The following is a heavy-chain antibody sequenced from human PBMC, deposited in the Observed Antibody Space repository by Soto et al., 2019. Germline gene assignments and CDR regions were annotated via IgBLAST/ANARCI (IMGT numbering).Heavy chain of an antibody. CDR2: ISSSSSYI. Sequence: PGGSLRLSCAASGFTFSSYSMNWVRQAPGKGLEWVSSISSSSSYIYYADSVKGRFTISRDNAKNSLYLQMNSLRAEDTAVYYCARDLAVTTRRQERPPHFDYWGQGTLVTVSS. D-gene: IGHD4-17*01. V-gene: IGHV3-21*04. CDR3: ARDLAVTTRRQERPPHFDY. CDR1: GFTFSSYS. J-gene: IGHJ4*02.